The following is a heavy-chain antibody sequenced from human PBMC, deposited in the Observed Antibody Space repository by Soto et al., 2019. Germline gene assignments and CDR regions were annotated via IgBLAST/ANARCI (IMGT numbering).Heavy chain of an antibody. CDR3: ASRRSMITFGGAFDI. CDR2: IYPGDSDT. Sequence: GESLKISCKGSGYSFTSYWIGWVRQMPGKGLEWMGIIYPGDSDTRYSPSFQGQVTISADKSISTAYLQWSSLKASDTAMYYCASRRSMITFGGAFDIWGQGTMVTVSS. CDR1: GYSFTSYW. J-gene: IGHJ3*02. V-gene: IGHV5-51*01. D-gene: IGHD3-16*01.